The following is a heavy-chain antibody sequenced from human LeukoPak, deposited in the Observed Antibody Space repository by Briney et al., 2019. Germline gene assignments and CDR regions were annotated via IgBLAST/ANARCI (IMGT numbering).Heavy chain of an antibody. CDR3: ARDRTASWYGGGDY. CDR2: INPNTAGT. V-gene: IGHV1-2*02. Sequence: ASVKVSCKASGYTFTDYYMHWVRQAPGQGLEWMGWINPNTAGTNYAQKFQGRVTMTRDTSISTTYMELSRLASDDTAIYYCARDRTASWYGGGDYWGQGTLVTVSS. J-gene: IGHJ4*02. CDR1: GYTFTDYY. D-gene: IGHD6-13*01.